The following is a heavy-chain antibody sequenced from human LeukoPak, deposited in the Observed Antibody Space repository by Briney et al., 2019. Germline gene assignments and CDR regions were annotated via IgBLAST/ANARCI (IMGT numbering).Heavy chain of an antibody. J-gene: IGHJ4*02. D-gene: IGHD6-13*01. CDR3: ARAGIAAAGDY. CDR2: INHSGST. V-gene: IGHV4-34*01. Sequence: SETLSLTCAVYGGSFSGYYWSWIRQPPGKGLEWIGEINHSGSTNYNPSLKSRVTMSVDTSKNQFSLKLSSVTAADTAVYYCARAGIAAAGDYWGQGTLVTVSS. CDR1: GGSFSGYY.